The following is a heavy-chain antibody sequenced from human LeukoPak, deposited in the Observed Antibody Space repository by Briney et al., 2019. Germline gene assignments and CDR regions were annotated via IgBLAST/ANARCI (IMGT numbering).Heavy chain of an antibody. D-gene: IGHD3-9*01. CDR2: IIPIFGTA. J-gene: IGHJ4*02. Sequence: SVKVSCKASGGTFSSYAISWVRQAPGQGLEWMGGIIPIFGTANYAQKFQGRVTITADESTSTAYMELSSLRSEDTAVYYCVIGDYDILTGPFDYWGQGTLVTVSS. CDR3: VIGDYDILTGPFDY. V-gene: IGHV1-69*01. CDR1: GGTFSSYA.